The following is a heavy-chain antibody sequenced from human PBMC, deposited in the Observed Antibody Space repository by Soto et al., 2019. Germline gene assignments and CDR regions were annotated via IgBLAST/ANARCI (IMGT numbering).Heavy chain of an antibody. J-gene: IGHJ6*03. D-gene: IGHD4-17*01. V-gene: IGHV4-39*01. CDR1: GGSVSSSGYY. Sequence: QLQLQESGPGLVKPSETLSLTCTVSGGSVSSSGYYWGWIRQPPGKGLEWIASIYYSGSTYYNTSLQSRVTISGDTSKNQFYLTLRSVIVADTAIYYCARHGPDYPEIYYYYMDVWGKGTTVAVSS. CDR2: IYYSGST. CDR3: ARHGPDYPEIYYYYMDV.